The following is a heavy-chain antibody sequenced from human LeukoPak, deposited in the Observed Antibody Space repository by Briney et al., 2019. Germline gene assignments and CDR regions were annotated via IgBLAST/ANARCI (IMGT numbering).Heavy chain of an antibody. CDR2: IYSGGST. V-gene: IGHV3-53*01. CDR1: GFTISYNY. CDR3: ARSSHYDILTGYSEEDAFDI. D-gene: IGHD3-9*01. J-gene: IGHJ3*02. Sequence: HSGGSLRLSCAASGFTISYNYMSWVRQAPGKGLEWVSVIYSGGSTDYADSVKGRFTISRDNSKNTLYLQMNSLRVEDTAVYYCARSSHYDILTGYSEEDAFDIWGQGTMVTVSS.